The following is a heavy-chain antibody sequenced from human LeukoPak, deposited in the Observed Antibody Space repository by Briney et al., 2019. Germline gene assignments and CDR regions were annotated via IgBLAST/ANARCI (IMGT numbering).Heavy chain of an antibody. Sequence: SETLSLTCAVYGGSFSGHYWSWIRQPPGKGLEWIGYIYYSGSTNYNPSLKSRVTISLDTSRSQISLKLSSVTAADTAVYYCARGQRRLQDYWGQGTPVTVSS. CDR3: ARGQRRLQDY. J-gene: IGHJ4*02. CDR1: GGSFSGHY. V-gene: IGHV4-59*11. CDR2: IYYSGST.